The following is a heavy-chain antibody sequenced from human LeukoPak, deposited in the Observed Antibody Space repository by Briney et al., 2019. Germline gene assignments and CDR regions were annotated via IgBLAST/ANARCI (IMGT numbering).Heavy chain of an antibody. Sequence: SETLSLTCTVSGYSISSGYYWGWIRQPPGKGLEWIGSIHHSGSTYYNPSLKSRVTISVDTSKNQFSLKLSSVTAADTAVYYCARCPKRVGAEIDYWGQGTLVTVSS. D-gene: IGHD1-26*01. V-gene: IGHV4-38-2*02. CDR1: GYSISSGYY. CDR3: ARCPKRVGAEIDY. CDR2: IHHSGST. J-gene: IGHJ4*02.